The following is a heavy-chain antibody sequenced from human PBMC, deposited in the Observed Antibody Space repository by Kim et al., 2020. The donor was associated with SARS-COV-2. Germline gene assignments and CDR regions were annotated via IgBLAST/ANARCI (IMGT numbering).Heavy chain of an antibody. Sequence: SEKGRFTISRDDSKTTLYLQMNSLRTEVTAVYFCARSPGGNNYCGDWFDPWGQGTLVTVSS. D-gene: IGHD3-10*01. J-gene: IGHJ5*02. V-gene: IGHV3-30*01. CDR3: ARSPGGNNYCGDWFDP.